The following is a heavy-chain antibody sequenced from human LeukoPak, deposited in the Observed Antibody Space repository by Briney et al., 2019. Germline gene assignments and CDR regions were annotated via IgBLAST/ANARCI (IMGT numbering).Heavy chain of an antibody. CDR3: ARGACTNGVCDYSYYGMDV. CDR2: INHMGTT. CDR1: GGAFGGYY. D-gene: IGHD2-8*01. Sequence: SETLSLTCAVYGGAFGGYYWTWIRQSPGKGLEWIGEINHMGTTNSNPSLKSRVTISVDTSKNQFSLKLSSVTAADTAVYYCARGACTNGVCDYSYYGMDVWGQGTTVTVSS. J-gene: IGHJ6*02. V-gene: IGHV4-34*01.